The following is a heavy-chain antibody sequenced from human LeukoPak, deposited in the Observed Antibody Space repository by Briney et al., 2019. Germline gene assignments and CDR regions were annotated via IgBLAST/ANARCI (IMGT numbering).Heavy chain of an antibody. CDR2: INPNSGAT. V-gene: IGHV1-2*02. Sequence: ASVKVSCKSSGYTFIDYYIHWVRQAPGQGLEWMGWINPNSGATKYAQKFQGRVSMTRDTSINTAYMDLTNLRSDNTAIFYCARVKKLMPEFEFWGQGTLVTVSS. D-gene: IGHD2-2*01. CDR1: GYTFIDYY. CDR3: ARVKKLMPEFEF. J-gene: IGHJ4*02.